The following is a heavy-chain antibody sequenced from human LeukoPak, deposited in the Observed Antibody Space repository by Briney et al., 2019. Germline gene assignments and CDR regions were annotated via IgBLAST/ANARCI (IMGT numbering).Heavy chain of an antibody. CDR2: INPNSGGT. J-gene: IGHJ4*02. CDR3: ARERYYSDSSGCLFY. D-gene: IGHD3-22*01. V-gene: IGHV1-2*02. Sequence: ASVKVSCKASGYTFTAYYIHWVRQAPGQGLEWMGWINPNSGGTNYAQKFQGRVTMTRDTSISTAYMELSRLRSDDTAVYYCARERYYSDSSGCLFYWGQGTLVTVSS. CDR1: GYTFTAYY.